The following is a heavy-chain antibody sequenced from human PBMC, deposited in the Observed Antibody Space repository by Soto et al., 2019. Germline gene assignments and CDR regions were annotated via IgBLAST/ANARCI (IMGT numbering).Heavy chain of an antibody. D-gene: IGHD6-13*01. CDR1: GGSISSSSYY. J-gene: IGHJ5*02. Sequence: SETLSLTCTVSGGSISSSSYYWGWIRQPPGKGLEWIGSIYYSGSTYYNPSLKSRVTISVDTSKNQFSLKLSSVTAADTAVYYCARHAGSSSWSINWFDPWGQGTLVTVSS. CDR2: IYYSGST. CDR3: ARHAGSSSWSINWFDP. V-gene: IGHV4-39*01.